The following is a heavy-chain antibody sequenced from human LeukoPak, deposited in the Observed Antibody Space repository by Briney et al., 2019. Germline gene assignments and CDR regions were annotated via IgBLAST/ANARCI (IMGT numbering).Heavy chain of an antibody. Sequence: GGSLRLSCAASGFTFSSYAMSWVRQAPGKGLEWVSAISGSGGSTFYADSVKGRFAISRDNSKNTLYLQMHSLGAEDTAVYYCAKPSGRHPNYYFDYWGQGTLVTVSS. D-gene: IGHD1-26*01. J-gene: IGHJ4*02. V-gene: IGHV3-23*01. CDR3: AKPSGRHPNYYFDY. CDR2: ISGSGGST. CDR1: GFTFSSYA.